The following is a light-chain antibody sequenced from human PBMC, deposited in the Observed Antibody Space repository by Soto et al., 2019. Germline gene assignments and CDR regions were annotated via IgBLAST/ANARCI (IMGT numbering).Light chain of an antibody. J-gene: IGLJ3*02. CDR3: SSYAGSSTWV. CDR1: SSDIGAYNY. CDR2: EFS. Sequence: QSALTQPPSASGSPGQSVTISCTGTSSDIGAYNYVSWYQQHPGKAPKLMIYEFSKRPSGVPDRFPGSKSGNTASLTVSGLQAEDEADYYCSSYAGSSTWVFGGGTKLTVL. V-gene: IGLV2-8*01.